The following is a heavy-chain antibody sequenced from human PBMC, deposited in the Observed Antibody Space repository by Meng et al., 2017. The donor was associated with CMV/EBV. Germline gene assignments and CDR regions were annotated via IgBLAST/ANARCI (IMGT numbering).Heavy chain of an antibody. D-gene: IGHD6-19*01. Sequence: GESLKISCAASGFTVSSNYMSWVRQAPGKGLEWVSVIYSSGSTYYADSVKGRFTISRDNSKNTLYLQMNSLRAEDTAVYYCARGRQWLVPGFVGQKHDYYYGMDVWGQRTTVTVSS. V-gene: IGHV3-53*01. CDR2: IYSSGST. CDR1: GFTVSSNY. CDR3: ARGRQWLVPGFVGQKHDYYYGMDV. J-gene: IGHJ6*02.